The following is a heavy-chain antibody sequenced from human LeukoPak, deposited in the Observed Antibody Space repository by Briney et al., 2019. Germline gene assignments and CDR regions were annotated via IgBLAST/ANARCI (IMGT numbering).Heavy chain of an antibody. CDR1: GGSISSATYY. V-gene: IGHV4-61*02. D-gene: IGHD5-12*01. Sequence: PSQTLSLTCTVSGGSISSATYYWSWIRQPAGKGLEWIGRIYSSGSTNYNPSLKSRVTISVDPSKNQFSLKLSSVTAADTAVYYCARDLLHRGYAFDIWGQGSMVTASS. CDR3: ARDLLHRGYAFDI. CDR2: IYSSGST. J-gene: IGHJ3*02.